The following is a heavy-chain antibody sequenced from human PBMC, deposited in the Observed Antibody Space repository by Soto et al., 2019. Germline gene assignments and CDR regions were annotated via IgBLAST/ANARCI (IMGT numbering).Heavy chain of an antibody. V-gene: IGHV3-23*01. D-gene: IGHD2-8*02. CDR2: ILVDGRT. CDR3: AKATATGGGAFDI. J-gene: IGHJ3*02. CDR1: GFTCSSYD. Sequence: GGSLRLSCAASGFTCSSYDMSWVRQAPGKGLEWVSTILVDGRTFYVDSVKGRFTISRDNSKNTVYLQMNSLTAEDTALYYCAKATATGGGAFDICGQGTMVTVSS.